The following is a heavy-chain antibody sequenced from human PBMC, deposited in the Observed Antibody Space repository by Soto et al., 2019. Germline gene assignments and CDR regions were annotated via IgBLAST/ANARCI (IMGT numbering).Heavy chain of an antibody. J-gene: IGHJ6*02. Sequence: PGGSLRLSCVASGFTFGSHVMHWVRQAPGKGLEWVAVISYDETNEHYVDSVKGRFTISRDNSKSILYLQMNRLRPEDTAVYKCAKDLRTTISDYGMDVWGQGTTVTV. CDR2: ISYDETNE. V-gene: IGHV3-30*18. CDR1: GFTFGSHV. CDR3: AKDLRTTISDYGMDV.